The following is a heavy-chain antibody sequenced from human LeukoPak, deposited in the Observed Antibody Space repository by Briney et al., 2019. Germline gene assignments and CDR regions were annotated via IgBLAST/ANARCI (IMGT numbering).Heavy chain of an antibody. V-gene: IGHV1-69*05. CDR2: IIPIFGTA. J-gene: IGHJ5*02. CDR3: AREDGYCSSTSCYNWFDP. D-gene: IGHD2-2*03. Sequence: SVKVSCKASGGTFSSYAISWVRQAPGQGLEWMGGIIPIFGTANYAQKFQGRVTITTDESTSTAYMELSSLRSEDTAVYYCAREDGYCSSTSCYNWFDPWGQGTLVTVSS. CDR1: GGTFSSYA.